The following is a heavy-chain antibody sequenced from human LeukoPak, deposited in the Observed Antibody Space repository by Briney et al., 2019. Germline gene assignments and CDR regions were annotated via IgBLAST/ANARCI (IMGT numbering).Heavy chain of an antibody. CDR2: IYYSGST. D-gene: IGHD5-24*01. Sequence: SHTLALTCAGTGGSVSSYYWSWIRQPPRKGLEWIGYIYYSGSTNYNPSLKSRVTISVDTSKNQFSLKLSSVTAADTAVYYCARHAEMATISGDWFDPWGQGTLVTVSS. CDR3: ARHAEMATISGDWFDP. V-gene: IGHV4-59*08. J-gene: IGHJ5*02. CDR1: GGSVSSYY.